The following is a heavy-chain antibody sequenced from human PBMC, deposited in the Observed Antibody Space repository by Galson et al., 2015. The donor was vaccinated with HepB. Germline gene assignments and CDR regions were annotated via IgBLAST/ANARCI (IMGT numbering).Heavy chain of an antibody. D-gene: IGHD6-13*01. CDR2: ISGSGGTT. V-gene: IGHV3-23*01. J-gene: IGHJ4*02. CDR1: GFTLNSYV. Sequence: SLRLSCAASGFTLNSYVMSWVRQAPGKGLEWVSGISGSGGTTYYADSVKGRFTISRDNSKNTLYLQMNSLRAEDTAIYYCAKSGSSWTEFDYWGQGTLVTVSS. CDR3: AKSGSSWTEFDY.